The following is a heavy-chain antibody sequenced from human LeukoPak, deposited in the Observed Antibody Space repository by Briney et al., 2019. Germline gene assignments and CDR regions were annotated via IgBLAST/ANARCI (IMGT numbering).Heavy chain of an antibody. CDR3: ARVANYYDSSGYYFGYFQH. D-gene: IGHD3-22*01. J-gene: IGHJ1*01. Sequence: PSETLSLTCTVSGGSISSGGYYWSWIRQHPGKGLEWIGYIYYSGSTYYNPSLKSRVTISVDRSKNQFSMKLSSVTAADTAVYYCARVANYYDSSGYYFGYFQHWGQGTLVTVSS. V-gene: IGHV4-31*03. CDR2: IYYSGST. CDR1: GGSISSGGYY.